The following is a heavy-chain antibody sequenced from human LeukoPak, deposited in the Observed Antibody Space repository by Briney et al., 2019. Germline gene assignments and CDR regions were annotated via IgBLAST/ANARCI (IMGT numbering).Heavy chain of an antibody. CDR3: ARERISLRYFDWLPRPYYYYYGMDV. D-gene: IGHD3-9*01. CDR2: ISSSGSTI. V-gene: IGHV3-48*03. J-gene: IGHJ6*01. CDR1: GFTFSSYE. Sequence: GGSLRLSCAASGFTFSSYEMNWVRQAPGKGLEWVSYISSSGSTIYYADSVKGRFTFSRDNAKNSLYLQMNSLRAEDTAVYYCARERISLRYFDWLPRPYYYYYGMDVWGQGTTVTVSS.